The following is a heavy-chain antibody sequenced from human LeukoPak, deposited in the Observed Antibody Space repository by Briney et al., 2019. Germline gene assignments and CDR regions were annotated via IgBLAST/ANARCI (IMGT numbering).Heavy chain of an antibody. CDR3: ARRRSSTSDAVDI. Sequence: GESLKISCKGSGYILTHYWTGWVRQMPGKGLEWMGIINPADSDTRYSPSFQGQVLISADKSISTAYLHWGSLKASDTAMYFCARRRSSTSDAVDIWGQGTMVTVS. CDR2: INPADSDT. J-gene: IGHJ3*02. CDR1: GYILTHYW. V-gene: IGHV5-51*01.